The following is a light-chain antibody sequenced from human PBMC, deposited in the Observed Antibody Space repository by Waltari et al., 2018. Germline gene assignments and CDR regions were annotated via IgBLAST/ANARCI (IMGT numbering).Light chain of an antibody. CDR2: SAS. V-gene: IGKV3D-15*01. Sequence: EIVMTQSPATLSVSLGERATLSCRASQSVSSNLAWYQQKPGLAPRLLNDSASTRATGIPARFSGSGSRTEFTLTISSLQSEDFAVYYCEQYNNWPPWTFGQGTKVEIK. CDR1: QSVSSN. J-gene: IGKJ1*01. CDR3: EQYNNWPPWT.